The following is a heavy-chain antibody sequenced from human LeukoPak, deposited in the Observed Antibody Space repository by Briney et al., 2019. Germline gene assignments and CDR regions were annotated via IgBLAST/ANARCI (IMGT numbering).Heavy chain of an antibody. J-gene: IGHJ4*02. Sequence: SETLSLTCTVSGGSISSGSYYWNWIRQPAGKGLEWIGRIYTSGGTNYNPSLKSRVTISADTSKNQFSLKLTSVTAADTAVYYCARTPGSWQFNKWGQGTLVTVSS. CDR3: ARTPGSWQFNK. CDR1: GGSISSGSYY. D-gene: IGHD1-14*01. V-gene: IGHV4-61*02. CDR2: IYTSGGT.